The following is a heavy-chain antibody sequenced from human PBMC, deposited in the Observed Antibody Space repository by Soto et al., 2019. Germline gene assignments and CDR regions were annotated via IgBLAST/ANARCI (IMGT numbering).Heavy chain of an antibody. CDR2: INPNSGGT. Sequence: QVQLVQSGAEVKKPGASVKVSCKASGYTFTGYYMHWVRQAPGQGLEWMGWINPNSGGTNYAQIFQGWVTMTRDTSINTAYMELSRLRSDDTAVYYCATQRDYGEYGAFDYWGQGTLVTVSS. D-gene: IGHD4-17*01. J-gene: IGHJ4*02. V-gene: IGHV1-2*04. CDR3: ATQRDYGEYGAFDY. CDR1: GYTFTGYY.